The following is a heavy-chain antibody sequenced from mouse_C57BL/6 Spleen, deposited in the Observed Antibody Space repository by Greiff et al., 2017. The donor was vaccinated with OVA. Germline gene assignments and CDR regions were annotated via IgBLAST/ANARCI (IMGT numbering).Heavy chain of an antibody. CDR3: ARPDWEGAWCAY. Sequence: EVKLMESGGGLVKPGGSLKLSCAASGFTFSDYGMHWVRQAPEKGLEWVAYISSGSSTIYYADTVKGRFTISRDNAKNTQFLQMTSLRSEETAMYYCARPDWEGAWCAYWGQGTLVTVSA. CDR1: GFTFSDYG. V-gene: IGHV5-17*01. D-gene: IGHD4-1*01. J-gene: IGHJ3*01. CDR2: ISSGSSTI.